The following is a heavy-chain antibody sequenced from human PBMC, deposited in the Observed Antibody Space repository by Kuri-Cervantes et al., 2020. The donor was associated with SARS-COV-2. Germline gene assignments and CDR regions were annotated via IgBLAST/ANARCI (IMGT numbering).Heavy chain of an antibody. V-gene: IGHV4-59*04. CDR3: ARHPYRYYFDY. J-gene: IGHJ4*02. CDR2: IYYSGAT. CDR1: GGSISSYY. D-gene: IGHD3-16*02. Sequence: SETLSLTCTVSGGSISSYYWSWIRQPPGKGLEWIGYIYYSGATSYKSSLKSRVTISVDTSKNQFSLTLSSVTAADTALYYCARHPYRYYFDYWGQGTLVTVSS.